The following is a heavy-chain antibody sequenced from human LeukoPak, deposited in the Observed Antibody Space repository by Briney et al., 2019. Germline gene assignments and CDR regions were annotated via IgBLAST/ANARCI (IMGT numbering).Heavy chain of an antibody. CDR2: ISFDINDR. Sequence: GGSLRLSCAASEFTFSKYGMHWVRQAPGKGLEWVASISFDINDRKYAESVRGRFTISRDNAKNSLYLQMNSLRAEDTAVYYCARGKTTVTTWFDTWGQGTVVTVSS. J-gene: IGHJ5*02. CDR3: ARGKTTVTTWFDT. CDR1: EFTFSKYG. V-gene: IGHV3-30*03. D-gene: IGHD4-11*01.